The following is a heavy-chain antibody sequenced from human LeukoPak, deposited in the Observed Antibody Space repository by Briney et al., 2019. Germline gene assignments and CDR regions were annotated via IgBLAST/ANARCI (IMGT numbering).Heavy chain of an antibody. V-gene: IGHV4-59*01. CDR2: IYYSGIT. CDR3: ARSTGVFNYYDSRGGAFDI. Sequence: PSETLSLTCAVYGGSFSGYYWSWIRQPPGKGLEWSGYIYYSGITNYNPSLKSRVTISGDTSKNQFSLKLSSVTAADTAVYYCARSTGVFNYYDSRGGAFDIWGQGTMVTVSS. D-gene: IGHD3-22*01. J-gene: IGHJ3*02. CDR1: GGSFSGYY.